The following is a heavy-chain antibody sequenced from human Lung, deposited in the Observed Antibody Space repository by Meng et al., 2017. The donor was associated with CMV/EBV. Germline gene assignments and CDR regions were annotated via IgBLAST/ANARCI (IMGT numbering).Heavy chain of an antibody. J-gene: IGHJ4*02. CDR1: GYIFTKYG. D-gene: IGHD4/OR15-4a*01. V-gene: IGHV1-18*01. CDR3: ARVGGTMVKNGYFDY. Sequence: ASXXVSXKASGYIFTKYGVNWMRQAPGQGPEWMGWISAYNGDTMYAPKVQGRVTMTTDTSTSTAYMELRGLRSDDTAVYYCARVGGTMVKNGYFDYWGQGTLVTVSS. CDR2: ISAYNGDT.